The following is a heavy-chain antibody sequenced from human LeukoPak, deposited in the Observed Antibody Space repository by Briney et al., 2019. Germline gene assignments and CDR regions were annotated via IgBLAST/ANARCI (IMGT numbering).Heavy chain of an antibody. J-gene: IGHJ4*02. CDR3: ARESPTVAGPPSSAPDY. V-gene: IGHV3-30*04. Sequence: GGSLRLSCAASGFTLSSYAMHWVRQGPGKGLEWVAVISFDGSNKYYADSVKGRFTISRDNSKNTLYLQMNSLRAEDTAVYYCARESPTVAGPPSSAPDYWGQGTLVTVSS. D-gene: IGHD6-19*01. CDR2: ISFDGSNK. CDR1: GFTLSSYA.